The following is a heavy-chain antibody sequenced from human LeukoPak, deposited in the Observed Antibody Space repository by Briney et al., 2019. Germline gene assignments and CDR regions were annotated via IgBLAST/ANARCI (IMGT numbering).Heavy chain of an antibody. CDR3: ARERAYYYFDY. CDR1: GFTFTTYT. V-gene: IGHV3-64*01. D-gene: IGHD2-21*01. Sequence: GGSLRLSCGASGFTFTTYTIHWVRQAPGKGLEYVSAVVGNGGTTYYANSVKGRFTISRDNSRNTVYLQMGSLRPEHTAVYYCARERAYYYFDYWGQGALVTVSS. CDR2: VVGNGGTT. J-gene: IGHJ4*02.